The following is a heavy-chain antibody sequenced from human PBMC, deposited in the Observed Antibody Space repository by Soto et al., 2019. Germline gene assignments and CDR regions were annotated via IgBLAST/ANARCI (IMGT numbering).Heavy chain of an antibody. CDR3: ARGAVDATNYYYYYGMDV. D-gene: IGHD1-1*01. CDR1: GYTITSYY. V-gene: IGHV1-46*01. J-gene: IGHJ6*02. CDR2: INPSSSAT. Sequence: ASVKVSCKASGYTITSYYMHWVRQAPGQGLEWMGIINPSSSATRYSQKFQGRVTMTRDVSTSTVYMEMSGLRSEDTAVYYCARGAVDATNYYYYYGMDVWGQGTTVTVS.